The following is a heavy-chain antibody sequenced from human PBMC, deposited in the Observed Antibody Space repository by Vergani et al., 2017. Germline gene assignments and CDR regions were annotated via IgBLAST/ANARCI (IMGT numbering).Heavy chain of an antibody. CDR3: ARGTYYYDSSGYYYYYYGMDV. CDR1: GGSISSGGYS. J-gene: IGHJ6*02. CDR2: IYHSGST. V-gene: IGHV4-30-2*01. Sequence: QVQLQESGSGLVKPSQTLSLTCAVSGGSISSGGYSWSWIREPPGKGLEWIGYIYHSGSTYYNPSLKSRVTISVDRSKNQFSLKLSSVTAADTAVYYCARGTYYYDSSGYYYYYYGMDVWGQGTTVTVSS. D-gene: IGHD3-22*01.